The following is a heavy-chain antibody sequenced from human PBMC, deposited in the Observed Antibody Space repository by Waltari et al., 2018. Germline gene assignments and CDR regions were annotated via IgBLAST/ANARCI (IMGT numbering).Heavy chain of an antibody. V-gene: IGHV4-38-2*01. CDR2: MYHSGST. CDR3: ARHRPYSSPPDY. D-gene: IGHD6-19*01. CDR1: GYSISSGYS. J-gene: IGHJ4*02. Sequence: QVQLQESGPGLVKPSEPLSLPCAVSGYSISSGYSWGWIRQPPGKGLEWSGSMYHSGSTYYNPSLKRRVTIAVDTSKNQFSLKPSSVTAADTAVYYWARHRPYSSPPDYWGQGTLVTVSS.